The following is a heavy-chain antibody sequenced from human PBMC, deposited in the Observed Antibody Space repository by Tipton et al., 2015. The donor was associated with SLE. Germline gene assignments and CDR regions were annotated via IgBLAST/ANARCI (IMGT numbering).Heavy chain of an antibody. CDR2: IAFDGSGS. CDR3: ARDYYGSGSGIQYGHYYMDV. V-gene: IGHV3-30*14. D-gene: IGHD3-10*01. J-gene: IGHJ6*03. CDR1: GLSLSHYG. Sequence: RSLRLSCAATGLSLSHYGMHWVRQTPGKGLEWVAAIAFDGSGSFYAESVKGRFTISKDSGKNTLDPQMNSLRPEDTAVYFCARDYYGSGSGIQYGHYYMDVWGKGTTVTVPS.